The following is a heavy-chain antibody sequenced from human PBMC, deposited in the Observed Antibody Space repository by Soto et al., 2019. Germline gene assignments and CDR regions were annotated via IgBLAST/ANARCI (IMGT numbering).Heavy chain of an antibody. Sequence: QVQLQESGPGLVRPSETLSLTCTVSGGSVNSGTYYWNWIGQPPGKGLEWLGYIFYSGNTNYKPSVRSRVTISVDTPRNQFSLKLSSVTAADTAVYYCARSYTLMVAALGEWGQGTLVTVSS. D-gene: IGHD3-16*01. CDR1: GGSVNSGTYY. CDR3: ARSYTLMVAALGE. CDR2: IFYSGNT. V-gene: IGHV4-61*01. J-gene: IGHJ1*01.